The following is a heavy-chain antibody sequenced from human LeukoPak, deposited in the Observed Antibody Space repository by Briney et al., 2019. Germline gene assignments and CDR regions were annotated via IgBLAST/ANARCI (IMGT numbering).Heavy chain of an antibody. Sequence: SQTLSLTCVISGDSVSANRAAWNWIRQSPSRGLEWLGRTYYRSKWYSDYTISVRSRITINSDTSTNQFSLKLSSVTAADTAVYYCARMEWLRSHAHYYYGMDVWGQGTTVTVSS. V-gene: IGHV6-1*01. CDR2: TYYRSKWYS. J-gene: IGHJ6*02. CDR3: ARMEWLRSHAHYYYGMDV. D-gene: IGHD5-12*01. CDR1: GDSVSANRAA.